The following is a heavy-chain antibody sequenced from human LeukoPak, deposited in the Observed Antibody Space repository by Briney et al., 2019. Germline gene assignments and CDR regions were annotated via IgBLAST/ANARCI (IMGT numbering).Heavy chain of an antibody. Sequence: PSETLSLTCTVSGSSISSHYWSWIRQPPGKGLEWIGYIYYSGSTNYNPSLKSRVTISVDTSKNQFSLKLSSVTAADTAVYYCARSFGGSGYSSSWYEIDYWGQGTLVTVSS. CDR1: GSSISSHY. D-gene: IGHD6-13*01. CDR2: IYYSGST. CDR3: ARSFGGSGYSSSWYEIDY. V-gene: IGHV4-59*11. J-gene: IGHJ4*02.